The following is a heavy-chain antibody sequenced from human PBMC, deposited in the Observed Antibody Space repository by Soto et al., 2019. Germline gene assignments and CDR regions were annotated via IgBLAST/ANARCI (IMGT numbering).Heavy chain of an antibody. D-gene: IGHD6-19*01. J-gene: IGHJ4*02. CDR1: GFIFSNYA. V-gene: IGHV3-23*01. CDR3: ARTDKYNSQSSGWANRFDY. Sequence: EVQLLESGGDLVQPGGSLRLSCAASGFIFSNYAMTWVRQAPGKGPEWVSTFTSGGSTYYRDTVKGRFTISRDNSKNTLYLQMNSLRAEDTAVYYCARTDKYNSQSSGWANRFDYWGQGTLLTVSS. CDR2: FTSGGST.